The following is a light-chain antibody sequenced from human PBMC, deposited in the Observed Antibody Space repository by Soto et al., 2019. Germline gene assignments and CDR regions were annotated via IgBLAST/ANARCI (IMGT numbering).Light chain of an antibody. J-gene: IGLJ1*01. CDR3: SSYTSSSLYV. CDR2: DVS. V-gene: IGLV2-14*01. Sequence: QSVLTQPASVSGSPGQSITISCTGTSSDVGGYNYVSWYQQHPGKAPKLMIYDVSNRPSGVSNRFSGSKSGNTASLPISWLQAEDEADYYCSSYTSSSLYVFGTGTKLTVL. CDR1: SSDVGGYNY.